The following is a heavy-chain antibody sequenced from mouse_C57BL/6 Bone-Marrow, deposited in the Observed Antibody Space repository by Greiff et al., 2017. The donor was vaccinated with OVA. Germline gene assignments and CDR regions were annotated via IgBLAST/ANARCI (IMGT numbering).Heavy chain of an antibody. V-gene: IGHV1-69*01. J-gene: IGHJ1*03. CDR2: IDPSDSYT. CDR3: ARGITTVVAEDYWYFDV. D-gene: IGHD1-1*01. Sequence: VQLQQPGAELVMPGASVKLSCKASGYTFTSYWMHWVKQRPGQGLEWIGEIDPSDSYTNYNQKCKGKSTLTVDKSSSTAYMQLSSLTSEDSAVYYCARGITTVVAEDYWYFDVWGTGTTVTVSS. CDR1: GYTFTSYW.